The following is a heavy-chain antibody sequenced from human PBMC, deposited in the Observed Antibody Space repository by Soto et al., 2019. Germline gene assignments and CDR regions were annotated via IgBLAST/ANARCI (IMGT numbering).Heavy chain of an antibody. CDR3: ASDICISTSCYLYYYYGMDV. CDR2: ISYDGSNK. Sequence: QVQLVESGGGVVQPGRSLRLSCAASGFTFSSYAMHWVRQAPGKGLEWVAVISYDGSNKYYADSVKSRFTISRDNSKKTLYLQLIGLSAEDSAVYYCASDICISTSCYLYYYYGMDVWGQGATV. J-gene: IGHJ6*02. D-gene: IGHD2-2*01. CDR1: GFTFSSYA. V-gene: IGHV3-30-3*01.